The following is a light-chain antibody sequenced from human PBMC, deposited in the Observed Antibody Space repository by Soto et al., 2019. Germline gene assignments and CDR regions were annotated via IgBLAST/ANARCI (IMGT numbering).Light chain of an antibody. J-gene: IGKJ4*01. CDR3: QQYNNWPLT. Sequence: EVVMTQSPATLSVSPGEGATLSCRASQSIGSLLAWYQQRPGQAPRLLIYRTSTRATGIPARFSGSGSGTAFTLTINSLQSEDLSVDYCQQYNNWPLTFGGGTKVEIK. CDR1: QSIGSL. CDR2: RTS. V-gene: IGKV3-15*01.